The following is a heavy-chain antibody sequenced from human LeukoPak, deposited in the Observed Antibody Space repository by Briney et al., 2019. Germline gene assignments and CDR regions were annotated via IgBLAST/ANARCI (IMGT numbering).Heavy chain of an antibody. Sequence: GGSLRLSCAASGFTFSSYEMNWVRQAPRKGLEWVSYISSSGSTIYYADSVKGRFTISRDNAKNSLYLQMNSLRAEDTAVYYCARETTVTTFDYWGQGTLVTVSS. CDR3: ARETTVTTFDY. CDR2: ISSSGSTI. CDR1: GFTFSSYE. V-gene: IGHV3-48*03. D-gene: IGHD4-17*01. J-gene: IGHJ4*02.